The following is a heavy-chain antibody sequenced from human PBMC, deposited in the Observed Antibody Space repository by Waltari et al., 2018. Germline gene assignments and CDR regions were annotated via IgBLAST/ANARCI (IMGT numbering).Heavy chain of an antibody. CDR3: ARDKSSSWKDAFDI. CDR2: IYSGGST. Sequence: EVQLVESGGGLIQPGGSLRLSCAASGFTVSSNYMSWVRQAPGKGLEWVSVIYSGGSTYYADSVKGRFTISRDNSKNTLYLQMNSLRAEDTAVYYCARDKSSSWKDAFDIWGQGTMVTVSS. D-gene: IGHD6-13*01. CDR1: GFTVSSNY. V-gene: IGHV3-53*01. J-gene: IGHJ3*02.